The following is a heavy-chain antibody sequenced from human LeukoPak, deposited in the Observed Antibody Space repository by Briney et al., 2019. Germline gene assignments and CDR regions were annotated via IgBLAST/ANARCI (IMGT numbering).Heavy chain of an antibody. D-gene: IGHD3-22*01. CDR2: IYTSGST. Sequence: SQTLSLTCTVSGGSISSGSYYWSWIRQPAGKGLEWIGRIYTSGSTNYNPSLKSRVTISVDTSKNQFSLKLSSVTAADTAVYYCARDPYYYDSSGYYSDYWGQGTLSPSPQ. CDR1: GGSISSGSYY. J-gene: IGHJ4*02. V-gene: IGHV4-61*02. CDR3: ARDPYYYDSSGYYSDY.